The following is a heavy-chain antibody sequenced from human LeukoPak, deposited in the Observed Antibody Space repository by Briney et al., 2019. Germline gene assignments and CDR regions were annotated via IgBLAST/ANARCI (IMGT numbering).Heavy chain of an antibody. Sequence: KSSQTLSLTCTVSGGSISSYYWSWIRQPPGKGLEWIGYIYYSGSTNYNPSLKSRVTISVDTSKNQFSLKLSSVTAADTAVYYCARHRGIAVAADDAFDIWGQGTMVTVSS. V-gene: IGHV4-59*08. D-gene: IGHD6-19*01. CDR3: ARHRGIAVAADDAFDI. CDR1: GGSISSYY. CDR2: IYYSGST. J-gene: IGHJ3*02.